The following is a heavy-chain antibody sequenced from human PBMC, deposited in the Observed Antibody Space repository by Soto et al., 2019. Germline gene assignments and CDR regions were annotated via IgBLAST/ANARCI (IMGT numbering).Heavy chain of an antibody. J-gene: IGHJ5*02. Sequence: GASVKVSCKASGYTFTGYYMHWVRQAPGQGLEWMGWINPNSGGTNYAQKFQGRVTMTRDTSISTAYMELGRLRSDDTAVYYCAREALYYDFWSGYTTWGQGTLVTVSS. D-gene: IGHD3-3*01. CDR2: INPNSGGT. CDR3: AREALYYDFWSGYTT. V-gene: IGHV1-2*02. CDR1: GYTFTGYY.